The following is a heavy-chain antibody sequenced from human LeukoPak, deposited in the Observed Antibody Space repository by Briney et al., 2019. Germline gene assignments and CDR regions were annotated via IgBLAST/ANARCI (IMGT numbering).Heavy chain of an antibody. Sequence: GGSLRLSCAASGFTFYTYSMNWVRQAPGKGLEWVSIISGSGDRTYYADSVKGRFTISRDNSKNTMYLQMNSLRVEDTAVYYCAKNLDTYYYYYVDVWGKGTTVTVSS. J-gene: IGHJ6*03. CDR3: AKNLDTYYYYYVDV. V-gene: IGHV3-23*01. D-gene: IGHD5-18*01. CDR2: ISGSGDRT. CDR1: GFTFYTYS.